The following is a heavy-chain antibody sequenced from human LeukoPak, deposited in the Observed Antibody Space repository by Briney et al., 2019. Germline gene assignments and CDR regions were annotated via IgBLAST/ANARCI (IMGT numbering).Heavy chain of an antibody. Sequence: AGGSLRLSCAASGFTFSSYSMNWVRQAPGKGLEWVSSISSSSSYIYYADSVKGRFTISRDNAKNSLYLQMNSLRAEDTAVYYCARGIGDYDFWSGYYPLVGWGQGTLVTVSS. D-gene: IGHD3-3*01. CDR2: ISSSSSYI. CDR3: ARGIGDYDFWSGYYPLVG. V-gene: IGHV3-21*01. J-gene: IGHJ4*02. CDR1: GFTFSSYS.